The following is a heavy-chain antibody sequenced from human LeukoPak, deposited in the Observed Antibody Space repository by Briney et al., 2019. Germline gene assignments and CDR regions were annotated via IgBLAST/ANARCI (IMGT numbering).Heavy chain of an antibody. CDR3: ARAELISFDWFTFDY. D-gene: IGHD3-9*01. Sequence: SQTLSLTCAISGDSVSSNSAAWNWIRQSPSRGLEWLGRTYYRSKWYNDYAVSVKSRITINPDTSKNQFSLQLNSVTPEDTAVYYCARAELISFDWFTFDYWGQGILVTVSS. CDR2: TYYRSKWYN. J-gene: IGHJ4*02. CDR1: GDSVSSNSAA. V-gene: IGHV6-1*01.